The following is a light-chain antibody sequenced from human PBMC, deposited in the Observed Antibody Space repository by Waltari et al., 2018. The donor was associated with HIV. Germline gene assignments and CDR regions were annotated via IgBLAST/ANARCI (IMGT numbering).Light chain of an antibody. CDR3: VSYAGVRDRWV. V-gene: IGLV2-8*01. CDR1: CSYLGGYNP. Sequence: SALTQPPSASGSPGQSVTISCTGTCSYLGGYNPVSWYQQHPGKAPKRLVYEVTKRPPGIPNRFSGSKSGNTASLTVSGLQAEDEADYYCVSYAGVRDRWVFGGGTKLTVL. CDR2: EVT. J-gene: IGLJ3*02.